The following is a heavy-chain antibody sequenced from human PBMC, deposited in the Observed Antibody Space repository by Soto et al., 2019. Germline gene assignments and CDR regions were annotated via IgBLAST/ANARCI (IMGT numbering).Heavy chain of an antibody. Sequence: GGSLRLSCAASGFTFSSYAMSWVRQAPGKGLEWVSAISGSGGSTYYADSVKGRFTISRDNSKNTLYLQMNSLRAEETAVYYCAKRYCSSTSCYGVYYYYMDVWGKGTTVTVSS. CDR3: AKRYCSSTSCYGVYYYYMDV. J-gene: IGHJ6*03. D-gene: IGHD2-2*01. V-gene: IGHV3-23*01. CDR1: GFTFSSYA. CDR2: ISGSGGST.